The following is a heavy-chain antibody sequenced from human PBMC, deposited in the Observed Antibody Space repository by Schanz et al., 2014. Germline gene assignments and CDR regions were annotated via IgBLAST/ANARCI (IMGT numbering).Heavy chain of an antibody. D-gene: IGHD3-10*01. CDR2: IWFDGTNK. CDR1: GFTLSSYG. Sequence: VQLVESGGGVVQPGRSLRLSCSASGFTLSSYGMHWVRQAPGKGLEWLAVIWFDGTNKYNADSVKGRFTISRDTSKNTLYVQMNSLRAEDTALYYCAKDGIMVQGVIWERYFDSWGQGAL. J-gene: IGHJ4*02. V-gene: IGHV3-33*06. CDR3: AKDGIMVQGVIWERYFDS.